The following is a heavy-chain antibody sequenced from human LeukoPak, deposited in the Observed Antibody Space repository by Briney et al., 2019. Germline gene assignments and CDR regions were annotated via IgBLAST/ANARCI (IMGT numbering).Heavy chain of an antibody. J-gene: IGHJ3*02. CDR1: GGSISSYY. D-gene: IGHD3-9*01. V-gene: IGHV4-59*01. CDR3: ARDFQNASYYDILTGYRVDAFDI. Sequence: PSETLSLTCTVSGGSISSYYWSWIRQPPGKGLEWIGYIYYSGSTNYNPSLKSRVTISVDTSKNQFSLKLSSVTAADTAVYYCARDFQNASYYDILTGYRVDAFDIWGQGTMVTVSS. CDR2: IYYSGST.